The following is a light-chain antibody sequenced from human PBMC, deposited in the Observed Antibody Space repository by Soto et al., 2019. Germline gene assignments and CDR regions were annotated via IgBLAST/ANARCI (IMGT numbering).Light chain of an antibody. Sequence: DIVLTQSPGTLSLSPGERATLSCRASQSVSSNYLAWYQQKPGQAPRPLIYGASSRATGIPDRFSGSGAGTDFTLTISGLESEDFAVYYCQQYGSSPWTFGQGTKVDIK. CDR1: QSVSSNY. V-gene: IGKV3-20*01. CDR2: GAS. J-gene: IGKJ1*01. CDR3: QQYGSSPWT.